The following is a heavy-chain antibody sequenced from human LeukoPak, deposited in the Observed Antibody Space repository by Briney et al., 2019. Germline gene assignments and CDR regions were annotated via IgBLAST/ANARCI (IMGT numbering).Heavy chain of an antibody. CDR2: ISSSSSYT. Sequence: PVRSLRLSCAASVFTFSDYYMSWIRQSPGQGLKWFSYISSSSSYTNYADSVKGRFTISRDNAKNSLYLQMNSLRAEDTAVYYCARSVWGKENDYWGQGTLVTVSS. CDR3: ARSVWGKENDY. D-gene: IGHD3-16*01. J-gene: IGHJ4*02. V-gene: IGHV3-11*03. CDR1: VFTFSDYY.